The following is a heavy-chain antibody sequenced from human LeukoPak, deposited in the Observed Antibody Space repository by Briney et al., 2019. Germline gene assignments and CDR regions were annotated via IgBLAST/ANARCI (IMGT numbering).Heavy chain of an antibody. CDR3: ARGIAAENGYFDY. Sequence: GGSLRLSCAASGFTFSSYDMHWVRQATGKGLEWVSAIGTAGDTYYPGSVKGRFTISRESAKNSLYQMNSLRAGDTAVYYCARGIAAENGYFDYWGQGTLVTVSS. D-gene: IGHD6-13*01. CDR1: GFTFSSYD. V-gene: IGHV3-13*01. CDR2: IGTAGDT. J-gene: IGHJ4*02.